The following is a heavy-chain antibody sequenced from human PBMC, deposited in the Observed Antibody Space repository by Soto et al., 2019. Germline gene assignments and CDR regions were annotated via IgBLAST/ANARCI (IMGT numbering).Heavy chain of an antibody. D-gene: IGHD3-3*01. CDR3: AADWSNRPFDF. V-gene: IGHV1-58*01. Sequence: QMQLVQSGPEVKKPGTSVKVSCKASGFTLTSADVQWVRQTRGQRLEWIGWIVGGSGSTNYAQQFQGRLAITRDMSTSTVYIELSSLRSEDTAVYYCAADWSNRPFDFWGQGSLVTVSS. CDR1: GFTLTSAD. CDR2: IVGGSGST. J-gene: IGHJ4*02.